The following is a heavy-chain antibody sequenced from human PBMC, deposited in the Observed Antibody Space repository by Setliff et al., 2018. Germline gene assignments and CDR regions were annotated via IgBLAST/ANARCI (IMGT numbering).Heavy chain of an antibody. CDR2: ISVYNGDT. V-gene: IGHV1-18*01. J-gene: IGHJ4*02. Sequence: ASVKVSCKASGYTFRNYAFAWVRQAPGQGLEWVGWISVYNGDTNYAQKFQGRVTLTTDTSTSTAYMELRSLTSDDSAFYHCARAPSVELVTIRTNSWFTYWGQGTL. CDR1: GYTFRNYA. D-gene: IGHD5-18*01. CDR3: ARAPSVELVTIRTNSWFTY.